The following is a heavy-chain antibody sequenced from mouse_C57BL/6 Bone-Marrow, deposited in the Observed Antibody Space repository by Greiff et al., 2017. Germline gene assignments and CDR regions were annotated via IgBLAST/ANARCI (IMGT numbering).Heavy chain of an antibody. CDR2: IYPRDGST. J-gene: IGHJ1*03. Sequence: VQVVESGPELVKPGASVKLSCKASGYTFTSYDINWVKQRPGQGLEWSGWIYPRDGSTTYNEKFKGKATLTVDTSSSTAYMEFHRLTSEDSAVYFWSRDYGNSYWYFDVWGTETTVTDSS. V-gene: IGHV1-85*01. CDR1: GYTFTSYD. CDR3: SRDYGNSYWYFDV. D-gene: IGHD1-1*01.